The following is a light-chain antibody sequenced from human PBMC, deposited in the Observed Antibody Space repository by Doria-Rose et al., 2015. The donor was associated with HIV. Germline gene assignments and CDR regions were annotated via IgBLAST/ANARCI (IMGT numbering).Light chain of an antibody. Sequence: DIQMTQSPESLGMSLGERATLNCTSNQSLLYTSKNYLAWYQQKPGQHPKLLIYWASTRQSGIPARFSGSGSGTDFTLTISSLEAEDVAVYYCQQYYDTPSFGPGTTVDIK. CDR1: QSLLYTSKNY. CDR3: QQYYDTPS. J-gene: IGKJ3*01. V-gene: IGKV4-1*01. CDR2: WAS.